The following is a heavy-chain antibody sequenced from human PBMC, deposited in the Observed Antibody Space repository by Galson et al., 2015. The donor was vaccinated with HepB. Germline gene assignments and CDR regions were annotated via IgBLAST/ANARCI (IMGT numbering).Heavy chain of an antibody. D-gene: IGHD3-10*01. V-gene: IGHV7-4-1*02. J-gene: IGHJ6*03. Sequence: SVKVSCKASGYTFTSYPMNWVRQAPGQGLEWMGWINTNTGNATYAQAFTGRFVFSLDTSVSTAYLQISSLKAEDTAVYYCARKLWFRGLFGYYYYMDVWGKGTTVTVSS. CDR1: GYTFTSYP. CDR2: INTNTGNA. CDR3: ARKLWFRGLFGYYYYMDV.